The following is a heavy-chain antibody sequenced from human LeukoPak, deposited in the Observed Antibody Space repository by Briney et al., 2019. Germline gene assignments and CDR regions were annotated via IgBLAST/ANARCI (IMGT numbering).Heavy chain of an antibody. J-gene: IGHJ5*02. Sequence: SETLSLTCTVSGGSISSYYWSWIRQPPGKGLEWIGYTHYSGSTKYNPSLKSRVTISVDTSKNQFSLKLSSVTAADTAVYYCARGGYYGSGNDFRFDPWGQGTLVTVSS. CDR2: THYSGST. CDR1: GGSISSYY. V-gene: IGHV4-59*01. D-gene: IGHD3-10*01. CDR3: ARGGYYGSGNDFRFDP.